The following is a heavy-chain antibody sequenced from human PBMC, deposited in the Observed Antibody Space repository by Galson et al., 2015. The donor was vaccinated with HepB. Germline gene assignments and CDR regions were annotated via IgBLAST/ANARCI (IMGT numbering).Heavy chain of an antibody. V-gene: IGHV1-18*04. CDR2: ISAYNGNT. CDR3: AREGCSGGSYYSVAFDY. CDR1: GYTFTSYG. Sequence: SVKVSCKASGYTFTSYGISWVRQAPGQGLEWMGWISAYNGNTNYAQKLQGRVTMTTDTSTSTAYMELRSLRSDDTAVYYCAREGCSGGSYYSVAFDYWGQGTLVTVSS. J-gene: IGHJ4*02. D-gene: IGHD2-15*01.